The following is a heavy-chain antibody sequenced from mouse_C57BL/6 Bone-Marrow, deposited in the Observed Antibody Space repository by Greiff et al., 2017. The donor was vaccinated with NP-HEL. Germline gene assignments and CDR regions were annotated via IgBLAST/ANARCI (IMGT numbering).Heavy chain of an antibody. CDR1: GYSITSGYY. CDR3: ARDGAGRRDY. D-gene: IGHD3-3*01. V-gene: IGHV3-6*01. CDR2: ISYDGSN. Sequence: QSGPGLVKPSQSLSLTCSVTGYSITSGYYWNWIRQFPGNKLEWMGYISYDGSNNYNPSLKNRISITRDTSKNQFFLKLNSVTTEDTATYYCARDGAGRRDYGGQGTTLTVSS. J-gene: IGHJ2*01.